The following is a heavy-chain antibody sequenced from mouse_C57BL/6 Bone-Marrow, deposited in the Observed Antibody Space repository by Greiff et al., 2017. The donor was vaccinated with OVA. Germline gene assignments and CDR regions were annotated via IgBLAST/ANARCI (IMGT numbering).Heavy chain of an antibody. Sequence: QVQLQQSGAELVKPGASVKMSCKASGYTFTSYWITWVKQRPGQGLEWIGDLYPGSGSTNYNEKFKSKATLTVDTSSSTAYMQLSSLTSEDSAVYYCARINPDYFDYWGQGTTLTVSS. J-gene: IGHJ2*01. CDR1: GYTFTSYW. CDR2: LYPGSGST. V-gene: IGHV1-55*01. CDR3: ARINPDYFDY.